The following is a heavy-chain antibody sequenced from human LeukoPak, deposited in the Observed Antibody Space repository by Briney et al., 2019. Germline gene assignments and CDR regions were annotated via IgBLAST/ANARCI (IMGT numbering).Heavy chain of an antibody. V-gene: IGHV4-4*07. Sequence: SETLSLTCTVSGGSISTYYWSWIRQPAGKGLEWIGRIFPSGSANYNTSLKSRVTLSVDTSKNQFSLRLSFVTAADTAVYYCARDRPYSFSSTLFDSWGQGALVTVSS. CDR2: IFPSGSA. J-gene: IGHJ4*02. CDR3: ARDRPYSFSSTLFDS. CDR1: GGSISTYY. D-gene: IGHD6-6*01.